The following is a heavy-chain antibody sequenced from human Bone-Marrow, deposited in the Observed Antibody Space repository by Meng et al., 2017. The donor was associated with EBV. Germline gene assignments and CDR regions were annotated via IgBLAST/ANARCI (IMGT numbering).Heavy chain of an antibody. CDR1: GGNFRISA. CDR2: FLRILSAP. J-gene: IGHJ4*02. V-gene: IGHV1-69*01. CDR3: ARESGRGYSSDY. Sequence: QVQLGPSGAEVKKPGSSVKVSCKASGGNFRISAISWLRPAPGQGLGWRGGFLRILSAPNYAQRFQDRVTITADESTSTGYMELSSLRSDDTAVYYCARESGRGYSSDYWGQGTLVTVSS. D-gene: IGHD5-18*01.